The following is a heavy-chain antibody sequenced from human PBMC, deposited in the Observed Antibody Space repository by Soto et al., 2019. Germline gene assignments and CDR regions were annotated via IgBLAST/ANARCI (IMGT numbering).Heavy chain of an antibody. Sequence: NPSETLSLTCTVSGGSISSSSYYWGWIRQPPGKGLEWIGSIYYSGSTYYYPSLKSRVTISVDTSKNQFSLKLSSVTAADTAVYYCARQPEQLAFWFDPWGQGTLVTVSS. CDR2: IYYSGST. D-gene: IGHD6-6*01. J-gene: IGHJ5*02. CDR3: ARQPEQLAFWFDP. V-gene: IGHV4-39*01. CDR1: GGSISSSSYY.